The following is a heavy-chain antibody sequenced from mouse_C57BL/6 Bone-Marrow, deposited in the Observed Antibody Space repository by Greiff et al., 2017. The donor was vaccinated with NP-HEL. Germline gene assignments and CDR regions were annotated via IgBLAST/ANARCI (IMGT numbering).Heavy chain of an antibody. V-gene: IGHV5-6*01. CDR3: ANFGVASFAY. J-gene: IGHJ3*01. Sequence: EVQGVESGGDLVKPGGSLKLSCAASGFTFSSSGLSWVRQTPDKRLEWVATISSGGSYTYYPDSVKGRFNISRDNAKNTLYLQMSSLKSEDTAMYYCANFGVASFAYWGQGTLVTVSA. CDR1: GFTFSSSG. CDR2: ISSGGSYT. D-gene: IGHD3-1*01.